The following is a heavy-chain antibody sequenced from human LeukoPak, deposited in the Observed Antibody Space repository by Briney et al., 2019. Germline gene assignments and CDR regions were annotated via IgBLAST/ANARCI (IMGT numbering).Heavy chain of an antibody. V-gene: IGHV4-61*05. J-gene: IGHJ4*02. CDR1: GGSISSSSYY. CDR3: ARAVNYGSDSSFDY. D-gene: IGHD1-7*01. Sequence: PSETLSLTCTVSGGSISSSSYYWDWIRQSPGKGLEWIGRIYTSGSTNYNPSLKSRVTMSVDTSKNQFSLKLSSVTAVDTAVYYCARAVNYGSDSSFDYWGQGTLVTVSS. CDR2: IYTSGST.